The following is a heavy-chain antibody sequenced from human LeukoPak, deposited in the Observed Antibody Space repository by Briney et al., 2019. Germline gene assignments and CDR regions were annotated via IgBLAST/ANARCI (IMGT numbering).Heavy chain of an antibody. Sequence: SETLSLTCAVYGGSFSGYYWSWIRQPPGKGLEWIGEINHSGSTNYNPSLKSRVTISVDTSKNQFSLKLSSVTAADTAVYYCARGRIAVAGAPPGYWGQGTQVIVSS. V-gene: IGHV4-34*01. CDR1: GGSFSGYY. D-gene: IGHD6-19*01. CDR3: ARGRIAVAGAPPGY. J-gene: IGHJ4*02. CDR2: INHSGST.